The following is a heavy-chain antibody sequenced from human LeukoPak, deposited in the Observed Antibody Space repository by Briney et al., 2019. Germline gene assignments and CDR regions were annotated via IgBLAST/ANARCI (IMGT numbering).Heavy chain of an antibody. CDR3: VRSDEVGTSNY. CDR1: GGSISSYY. D-gene: IGHD1-26*01. V-gene: IGHV4-59*08. Sequence: PSETLSLTCTVSGGSISSYYWSWIRQPPGKGLEWIGYIYYSGSTNYNPSLKSRVTISLDTSKNHFSLNLSSVTAADTAVYYCVRSDEVGTSNYWGQGTLVTVSS. J-gene: IGHJ4*02. CDR2: IYYSGST.